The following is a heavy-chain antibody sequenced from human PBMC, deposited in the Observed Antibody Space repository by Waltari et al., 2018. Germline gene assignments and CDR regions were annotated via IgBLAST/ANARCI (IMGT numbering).Heavy chain of an antibody. V-gene: IGHV4-59*11. D-gene: IGHD3-22*01. CDR1: GDSIRSHF. CDR2: MYFSGTK. Sequence: VQLQESGPGLVKPSETLSLRCNVSGDSIRSHFWRWIRQAPGKGLEWIGHMYFSGTKDYNPSLKSRVAISIDTSKNQFSLNLRSVTAADTAIYYCARLPRGSVIIGAFDIWGQGTQVTVSS. CDR3: ARLPRGSVIIGAFDI. J-gene: IGHJ3*02.